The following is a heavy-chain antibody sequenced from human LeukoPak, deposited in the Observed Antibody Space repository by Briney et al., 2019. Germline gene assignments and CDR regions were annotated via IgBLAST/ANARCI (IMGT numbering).Heavy chain of an antibody. CDR2: IYYSGST. D-gene: IGHD1-26*01. Sequence: SETLSLTCTVSGGSISSSSYYWGWIRQPPGKVLEWIGSIYYSGSTYYNPSLKSRVTISVDTSKNQFSLKLSSVTAADTAVYYCATYSGSYSYFDYWGQGTLVTVSS. CDR3: ATYSGSYSYFDY. CDR1: GGSISSSSYY. V-gene: IGHV4-39*01. J-gene: IGHJ4*02.